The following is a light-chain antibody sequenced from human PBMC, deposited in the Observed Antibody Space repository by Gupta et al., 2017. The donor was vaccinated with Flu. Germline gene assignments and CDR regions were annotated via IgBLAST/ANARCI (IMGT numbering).Light chain of an antibody. Sequence: SGHSSYAIAWHPQQPEKGPRYLMKLNSDGSHSKGDWIPDRFSGSSSGAERYLTISSLQSEDEADYYCQTWVTGFVVFGGGTKLTVL. CDR1: SGHSSYA. CDR2: LNSDGSH. V-gene: IGLV4-69*01. J-gene: IGLJ2*01. CDR3: QTWVTGFVV.